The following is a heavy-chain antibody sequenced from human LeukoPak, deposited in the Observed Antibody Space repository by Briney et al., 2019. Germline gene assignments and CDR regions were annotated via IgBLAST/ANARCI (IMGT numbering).Heavy chain of an antibody. D-gene: IGHD5-12*01. Sequence: GGSLRLSCAASGFTFSTYAMSWVRQAPGKELEWVSAISGGGGSTYYADSVKGRFTISRDNSKNTLYLQMNSLRAEDTALYYCAKRRGYDYGDFDYWGQGTLVTVSS. CDR3: AKRRGYDYGDFDY. CDR2: ISGGGGST. V-gene: IGHV3-23*01. CDR1: GFTFSTYA. J-gene: IGHJ4*02.